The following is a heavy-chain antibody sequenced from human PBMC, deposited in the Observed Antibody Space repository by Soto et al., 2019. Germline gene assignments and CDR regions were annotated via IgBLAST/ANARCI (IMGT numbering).Heavy chain of an antibody. CDR1: GYTFTSYG. Sequence: QVQLVQSGAEVKKPGASVKVSCKASGYTFTSYGIRWVRQAPGQGLEWMGWISGKTAKTNYAQNLQGRVTITTDTSTSTAYMELRSLRSDDTAVYYCARVPREIILVGMDVWGQGTTVTVSS. CDR3: ARVPREIILVGMDV. CDR2: ISGKTAKT. D-gene: IGHD2-2*01. J-gene: IGHJ6*02. V-gene: IGHV1-18*04.